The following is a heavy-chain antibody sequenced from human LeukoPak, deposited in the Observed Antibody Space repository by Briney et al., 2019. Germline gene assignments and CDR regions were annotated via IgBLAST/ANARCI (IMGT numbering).Heavy chain of an antibody. CDR1: GYTFTSYD. V-gene: IGHV1-8*01. Sequence: GASVKVSCKASGYTFTSYDINWVRQATGQGLEWMGRMNPNSGNTGYAQKFQGRVTMTRNTSISTAYMELSSLRSEDTAVYYCARAHYDILTGYDDAFDIWGQGTMVTVSS. D-gene: IGHD3-9*01. CDR2: MNPNSGNT. J-gene: IGHJ3*02. CDR3: ARAHYDILTGYDDAFDI.